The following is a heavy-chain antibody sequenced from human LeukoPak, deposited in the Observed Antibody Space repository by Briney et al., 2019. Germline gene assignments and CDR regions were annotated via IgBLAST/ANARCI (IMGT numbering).Heavy chain of an antibody. CDR3: ARGLYCSSTSCYAYFDY. Sequence: PSQTLSLTCTVSGGSISSGDYYWSWIRQPPGKGLEWIGYIYYSGSTYYNPSLKSRVTISVDTSKNQFSLKLSSVTAADTAVYYCARGLYCSSTSCYAYFDYWGQGTLVTVSS. D-gene: IGHD2-2*01. J-gene: IGHJ4*02. CDR1: GGSISSGDYY. V-gene: IGHV4-30-4*08. CDR2: IYYSGST.